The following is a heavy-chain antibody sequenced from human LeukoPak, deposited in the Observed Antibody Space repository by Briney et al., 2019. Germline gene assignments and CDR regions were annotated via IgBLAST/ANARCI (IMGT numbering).Heavy chain of an antibody. CDR1: GFTFSSYG. V-gene: IGHV3-30*03. Sequence: PGGSLRLSCAASGFTFSSYGMHWVRQAPGKGLEWVAVISYDGSNKYYADSVKGRFTISRDNSKNTLYLQMNSLRAEDTAVYYCARGHRKAVAGFDYWGQGTLVTVSS. D-gene: IGHD6-19*01. J-gene: IGHJ4*02. CDR2: ISYDGSNK. CDR3: ARGHRKAVAGFDY.